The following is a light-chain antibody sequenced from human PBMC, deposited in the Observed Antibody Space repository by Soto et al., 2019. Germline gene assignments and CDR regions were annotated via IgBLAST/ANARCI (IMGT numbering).Light chain of an antibody. CDR3: ISYTSSSPYV. CDR1: SSDVGGYNY. V-gene: IGLV2-14*03. J-gene: IGLJ1*01. CDR2: DVS. Sequence: QSVQTHPASVSGSPGQSITISCTGTSSDVGGYNYVSWYQHHPGKAPKLIIFDVSNRPSGISNRFSGSKSGNTASLTISGLQAEDQADYYCISYTSSSPYVFGTGTKATVL.